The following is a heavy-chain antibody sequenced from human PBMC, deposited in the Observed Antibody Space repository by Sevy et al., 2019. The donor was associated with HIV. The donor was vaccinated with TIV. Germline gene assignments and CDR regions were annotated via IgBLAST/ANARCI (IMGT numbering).Heavy chain of an antibody. CDR1: GFTFSSYA. D-gene: IGHD6-19*01. Sequence: GGSLRLSCAASGFTFSSYAMHWVRQAPGNGLEWVAVLSYDGSNKYYADSVKGRFTISRDNSKNTLYLQMNSLRAEDTAVYYCARDGAGSGWIPEDYYFYYGMDVSGQGTSVTVSS. V-gene: IGHV3-30-3*01. CDR2: LSYDGSNK. J-gene: IGHJ6*02. CDR3: ARDGAGSGWIPEDYYFYYGMDV.